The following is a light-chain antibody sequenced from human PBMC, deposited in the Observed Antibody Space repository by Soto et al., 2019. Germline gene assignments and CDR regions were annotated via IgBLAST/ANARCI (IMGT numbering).Light chain of an antibody. CDR2: DAS. CDR3: QQRYVWLT. Sequence: IMLTQSPATLSLSPGERATLSCRAGQSISTYLAWYQQKSGQAPRLLIYDASNRATGTPARFSGSGSGTDFTLTISSLEPEDSAVYYCQQRYVWLTFGGGTKVDI. CDR1: QSISTY. J-gene: IGKJ4*01. V-gene: IGKV3-11*01.